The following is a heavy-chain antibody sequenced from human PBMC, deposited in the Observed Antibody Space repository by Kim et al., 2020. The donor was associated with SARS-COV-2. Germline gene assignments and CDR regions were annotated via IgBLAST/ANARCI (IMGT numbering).Heavy chain of an antibody. CDR1: GFTFTNFG. V-gene: IGHV3-23*01. Sequence: GGSLRLSCVVSGFTFTNFGLNWVRQAPGKGLEWLSVISSSGETIYYAESVKGRFTISRDLSKNTLYLQMNSLRVDDTAIYYCARFRRKSSVAASGSLDSWGQGTLVTVS. CDR3: ARFRRKSSVAASGSLDS. J-gene: IGHJ4*02. CDR2: ISSSGETI. D-gene: IGHD3-10*01.